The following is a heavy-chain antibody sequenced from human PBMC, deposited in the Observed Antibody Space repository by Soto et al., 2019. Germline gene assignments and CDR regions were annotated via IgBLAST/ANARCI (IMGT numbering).Heavy chain of an antibody. D-gene: IGHD4-17*01. J-gene: IGHJ3*02. Sequence: SGPTLVNPTQTLTLTCSFSGFSLSTSGMRVSWICQPPGKALEWLARIDWDDDKFYSTSLKTRLTISKDTSKNQVVLTMTNMDPVDTATYYCARIGTTVVTHDAFDIWGQGTMATVSS. CDR2: IDWDDDK. V-gene: IGHV2-70*04. CDR3: ARIGTTVVTHDAFDI. CDR1: GFSLSTSGMR.